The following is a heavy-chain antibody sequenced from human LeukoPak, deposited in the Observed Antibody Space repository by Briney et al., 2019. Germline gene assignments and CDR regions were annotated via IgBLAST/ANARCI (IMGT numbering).Heavy chain of an antibody. J-gene: IGHJ5*02. D-gene: IGHD2/OR15-2a*01. CDR3: ARGKVGRFEEFYPQPNWFDP. CDR2: ISVYNGNT. Sequence: SVKLSCKAAGYTFTSYGISWVRQAPGQGLGWMGWISVYNGNTNYAQKLPGRVTMTTDTATSTAYMELRSLRSDDTAVYYCARGKVGRFEEFYPQPNWFDPWGQGTLVTVSS. CDR1: GYTFTSYG. V-gene: IGHV1-18*04.